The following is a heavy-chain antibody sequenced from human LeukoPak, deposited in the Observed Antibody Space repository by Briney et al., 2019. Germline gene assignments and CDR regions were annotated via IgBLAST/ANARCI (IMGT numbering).Heavy chain of an antibody. Sequence: SETLSLTCTVSGGSISSYYWSWIRQPAGKGLEWIGRIYTSGSTNYNPSLKSRVTMSVDTSKNQFSLKLSSVTAADTAVYYCARDSFSVAGYYYYYGMDAWGQGTTVTVSS. CDR1: GGSISSYY. J-gene: IGHJ6*02. CDR2: IYTSGST. V-gene: IGHV4-4*07. D-gene: IGHD6-19*01. CDR3: ARDSFSVAGYYYYYGMDA.